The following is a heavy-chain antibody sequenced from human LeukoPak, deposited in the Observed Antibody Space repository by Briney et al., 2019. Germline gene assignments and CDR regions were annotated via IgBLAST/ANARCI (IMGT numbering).Heavy chain of an antibody. J-gene: IGHJ4*02. CDR1: GFTFSSYS. V-gene: IGHV3-21*01. CDR2: ISSSSRYI. CDR3: ARGGSDILTQHDY. Sequence: KAGGSLRFSCAASGFTFSSYSMNWVRQAPGKGLEWVSSISSSSRYIYYADSVKGRFTISRDNAKNSLYLQMNSLRAEDTAVYYCARGGSDILTQHDYWGQGTLVTVSS. D-gene: IGHD3-9*01.